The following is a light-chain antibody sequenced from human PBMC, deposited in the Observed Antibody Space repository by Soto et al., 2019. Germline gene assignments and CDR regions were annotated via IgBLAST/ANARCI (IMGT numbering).Light chain of an antibody. CDR2: DVS. J-gene: IGLJ1*01. Sequence: QSVLTQARSVSRSSGLSVAISCTGRNGDVGGYNYVSWYQQQPGQAPKLMIYDVSPRPSGVPDRFSGSKSGNAASLIISSLQAEEEPPYTSSSYAGISYGYGPGTMFPV. CDR3: SSYAGISYG. V-gene: IGLV2-11*01. CDR1: NGDVGGYNY.